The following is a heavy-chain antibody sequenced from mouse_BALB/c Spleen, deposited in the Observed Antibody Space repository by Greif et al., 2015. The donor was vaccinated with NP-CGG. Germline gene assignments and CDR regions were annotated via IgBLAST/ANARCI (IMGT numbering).Heavy chain of an antibody. D-gene: IGHD5-5*01. Sequence: VQLQQSGPGLVQPSQSLSITCTVSGFSLTSYGVHWVRQSPGKGLEWLGVIWSGGSTDYNAAFISRLSISKDNSKSQVFFKMNSLQANDTAIYYCARPHLPSPAWFAYWGQGTLVTVSA. CDR2: IWSGGST. CDR1: GFSLTSYG. CDR3: ARPHLPSPAWFAY. V-gene: IGHV2-2*02. J-gene: IGHJ3*01.